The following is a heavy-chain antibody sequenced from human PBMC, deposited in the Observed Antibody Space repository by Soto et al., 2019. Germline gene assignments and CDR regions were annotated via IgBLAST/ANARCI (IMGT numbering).Heavy chain of an antibody. D-gene: IGHD1-26*01. CDR1: GFTFSDYY. CDR3: ARLVGATAIDAFDI. V-gene: IGHV3-11*04. CDR2: ISSSGSTI. Sequence: PGGSLRLSCAASGFTFSDYYMSWIRQAPGKGLEWVSYISSSGSTIYYADSVKGRFTISRDNAKNSLYLQMNSLRAEDTAVYYCARLVGATAIDAFDIWGQGTMVTVSS. J-gene: IGHJ3*02.